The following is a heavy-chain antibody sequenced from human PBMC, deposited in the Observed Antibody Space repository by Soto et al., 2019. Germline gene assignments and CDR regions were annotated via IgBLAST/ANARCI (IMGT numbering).Heavy chain of an antibody. V-gene: IGHV1-18*04. CDR1: GYTFTSYG. CDR3: ARDVLYYDFWSGYYTDPNYYYYYGMDV. D-gene: IGHD3-3*01. J-gene: IGHJ6*02. Sequence: ASVKVSCKASGYTFTSYGISWVRQAPGQGLEWMGWISAYNGNTNYAQKLRGRVTMTTDTSTSTAYMELRSLRSDDTAVYYCARDVLYYDFWSGYYTDPNYYYYYGMDVWGQGTTVTVSS. CDR2: ISAYNGNT.